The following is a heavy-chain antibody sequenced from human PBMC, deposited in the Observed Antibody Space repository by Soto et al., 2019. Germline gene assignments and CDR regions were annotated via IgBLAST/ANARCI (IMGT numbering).Heavy chain of an antibody. CDR1: GGSISSYY. D-gene: IGHD5-18*01. J-gene: IGHJ5*02. CDR3: ARGPHCTGYSYGYCWFDP. CDR2: IYYSGST. Sequence: SSETLSLTCTVSGGSISSYYWSWIRQPPGKGLEWIGYIYYSGSTNYNPSLKSRVTISVDTSKNQFSLKLSSVTAADTAVYYCARGPHCTGYSYGYCWFDPWGQGTLVTSPQ. V-gene: IGHV4-59*01.